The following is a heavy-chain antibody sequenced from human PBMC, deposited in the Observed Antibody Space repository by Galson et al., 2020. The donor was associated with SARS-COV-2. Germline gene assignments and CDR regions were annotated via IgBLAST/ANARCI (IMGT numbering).Heavy chain of an antibody. Sequence: QAGGSLRLSCAASGFTVSGNYMSWVRQAPGKGLEWVAVIYSGGSTYYADSGEDRFFISRDDLENTLYLQMDSLRVEDTAVYYCAWDTLGHSDWFFDLWGRGTLVTVSS. CDR3: AWDTLGHSDWFFDL. V-gene: IGHV3-66*01. CDR2: IYSGGST. J-gene: IGHJ2*01. D-gene: IGHD2-15*01. CDR1: GFTVSGNY.